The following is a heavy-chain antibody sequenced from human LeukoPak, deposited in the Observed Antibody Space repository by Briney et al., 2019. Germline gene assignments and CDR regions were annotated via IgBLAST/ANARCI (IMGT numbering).Heavy chain of an antibody. Sequence: GGSLRLSCTTSGFTFGDHGVSWFRQAPGKGPEWVSGINWNGGSTGYADSVKGRFTISRDNAKNSLYLQMNSLRAEDTALYYCARDGYSSSWYSGAFDIWGQGTMVTVSS. D-gene: IGHD6-13*01. J-gene: IGHJ3*02. CDR2: INWNGGST. CDR1: GFTFGDHG. V-gene: IGHV3-20*04. CDR3: ARDGYSSSWYSGAFDI.